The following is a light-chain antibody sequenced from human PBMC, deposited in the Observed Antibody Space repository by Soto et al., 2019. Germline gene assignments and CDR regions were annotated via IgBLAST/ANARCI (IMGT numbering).Light chain of an antibody. V-gene: IGKV1-17*01. CDR2: SAS. CDR1: QGIRKD. Sequence: DIQMTQSPSSLSASVGDRVTITCRASQGIRKDLGWYQQKPGMAPKRLISSASTLQGGVPSRCSGSASGTEFTLTISSLPPEDFATYYCLQNFMYPLTFGGGTKVEIK. J-gene: IGKJ4*01. CDR3: LQNFMYPLT.